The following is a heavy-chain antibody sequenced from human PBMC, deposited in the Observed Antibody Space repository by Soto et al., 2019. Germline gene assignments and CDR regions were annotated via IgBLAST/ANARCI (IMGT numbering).Heavy chain of an antibody. Sequence: PGGSLRLSCAASGFTFSSYWMSWVRQAPGKGLEWVANIKQDGSEKYYVDSVKGRFTISRDNAKNSLYLQMNSLRAEDTAVYYCARNPGDDFGVVAYYYYYYMDVWGKGTTVTVSS. CDR2: IKQDGSEK. V-gene: IGHV3-7*01. D-gene: IGHD3-3*01. CDR3: ARNPGDDFGVVAYYYYYYMDV. J-gene: IGHJ6*03. CDR1: GFTFSSYW.